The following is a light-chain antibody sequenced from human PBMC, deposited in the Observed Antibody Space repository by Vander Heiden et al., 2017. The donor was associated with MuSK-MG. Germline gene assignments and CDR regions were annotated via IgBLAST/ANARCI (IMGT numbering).Light chain of an antibody. CDR2: LGS. Sequence: DIVMTQSPLSLPVTPGEPASISCRSSQSLLQSNAYNYLDWYLQKPGQSPQLLIYLGSNRASGVPDRFSGSGSGTDFTLKISRVEAEDVGVYYCRQALQTPRTFGQGTKLEIK. CDR1: QSLLQSNAYNY. CDR3: RQALQTPRT. V-gene: IGKV2-28*01. J-gene: IGKJ2*01.